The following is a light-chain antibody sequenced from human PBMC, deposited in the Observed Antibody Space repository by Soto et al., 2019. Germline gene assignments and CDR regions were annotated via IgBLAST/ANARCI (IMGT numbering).Light chain of an antibody. CDR3: CSYAGTPRV. V-gene: IGLV2-23*02. J-gene: IGLJ1*01. CDR1: SSDVGSYNL. Sequence: QSVLTQPASVSGSPGQSITISCTGTSSDVGSYNLVSWYQQHPGKAPKLMIYEVSKRPSGVSNRFSGSKSGDTASLTTSGLQAEDEADYYCCSYAGTPRVFGTGTKVTVL. CDR2: EVS.